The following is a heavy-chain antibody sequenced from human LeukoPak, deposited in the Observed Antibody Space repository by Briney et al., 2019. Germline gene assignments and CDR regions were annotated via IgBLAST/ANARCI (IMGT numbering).Heavy chain of an antibody. J-gene: IGHJ4*02. CDR3: AREGGLRGYSYGLFDY. CDR2: IYHSGST. V-gene: IGHV4-38-2*02. CDR1: GYSISSGYY. D-gene: IGHD5-18*01. Sequence: SETLSLTCAVSGYSISSGYYWGWIRQPPGKGLEWIGSIYHSGSTYYNPSLKSRVTISVDTSKSQFSLKLSSVTAADTAVYYCAREGGLRGYSYGLFDYWGQGTLVTVSS.